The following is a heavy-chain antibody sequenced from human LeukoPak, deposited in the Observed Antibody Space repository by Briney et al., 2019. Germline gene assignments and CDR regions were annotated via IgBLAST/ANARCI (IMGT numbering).Heavy chain of an antibody. V-gene: IGHV3-30-3*01. Sequence: GGSLRLSCAASGFTFNTYWMRWVRQAPGKGLEWVAVISFDGSNKYYADSVKGRFTISRDNSKNTLYLQMNSLRAEDTAVYYCARERVFVEWFPPPIVYNFEYWGEGALVTVSS. CDR3: ARERVFVEWFPPPIVYNFEY. D-gene: IGHD3-3*01. J-gene: IGHJ4*02. CDR2: ISFDGSNK. CDR1: GFTFNTYW.